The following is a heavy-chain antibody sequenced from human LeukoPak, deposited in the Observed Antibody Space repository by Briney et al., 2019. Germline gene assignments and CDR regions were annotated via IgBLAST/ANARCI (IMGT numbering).Heavy chain of an antibody. CDR1: GGSISSSSYY. CDR2: IYYSGST. Sequence: PSETLSLTCTVSGGSISSSSYYWGWIRQPPGKGLEWIGSIYYSGSTYYNPSLKSRVTISVDTSKNQFSLKLSSVTAADTAVYYCASHHVTPQHYYGSVFSWGQGTLVTVSS. J-gene: IGHJ5*02. CDR3: ASHHVTPQHYYGSVFS. D-gene: IGHD3-10*01. V-gene: IGHV4-39*07.